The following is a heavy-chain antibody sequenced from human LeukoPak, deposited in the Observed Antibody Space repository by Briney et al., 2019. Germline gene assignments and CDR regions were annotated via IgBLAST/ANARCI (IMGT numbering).Heavy chain of an antibody. Sequence: SETLSLTCAVYGGSFSGYYWSWIRQPPGKGLEWIGEINHSGSTNYNPSLKSRVPISVDTSKNQFSLKLSSVTAADTAVYYCARGSPLDGYNYDGGPGYWFDPWGQGTLVTVSS. CDR2: INHSGST. CDR3: ARGSPLDGYNYDGGPGYWFDP. V-gene: IGHV4-34*01. D-gene: IGHD5-24*01. CDR1: GGSFSGYY. J-gene: IGHJ5*02.